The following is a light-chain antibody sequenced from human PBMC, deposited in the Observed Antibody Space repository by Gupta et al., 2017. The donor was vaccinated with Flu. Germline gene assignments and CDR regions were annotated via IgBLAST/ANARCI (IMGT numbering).Light chain of an antibody. V-gene: IGLV1-47*01. CDR2: RNN. Sequence: QTVVSQPPSASESPGQRITISCTGDDSNIRNNYVHWYQQVPGTAPRLVVYRNNKRPLGVPDRFSGSKSGTSASLAISGLRPEDEGIYECAEWDDILKGVVFGGGTKLTVL. CDR1: DSNIRNNY. J-gene: IGLJ3*02. CDR3: AEWDDILKGVV.